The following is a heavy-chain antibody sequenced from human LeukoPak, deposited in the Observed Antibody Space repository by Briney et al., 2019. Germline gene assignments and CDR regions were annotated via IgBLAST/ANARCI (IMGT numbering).Heavy chain of an antibody. CDR3: AKDMVGDDILTGYPLDY. V-gene: IGHV3-43*01. Sequence: GGSLRLSCAASGFTFDGYTMHWVRQAPGKGLEWVSVISWDGGSTYYADSVKGRFTISRDNSKNSLYLQMNSLRTEDTALYYCAKDMVGDDILTGYPLDYWGQGTLVTVSS. D-gene: IGHD3-9*01. CDR1: GFTFDGYT. J-gene: IGHJ4*02. CDR2: ISWDGGST.